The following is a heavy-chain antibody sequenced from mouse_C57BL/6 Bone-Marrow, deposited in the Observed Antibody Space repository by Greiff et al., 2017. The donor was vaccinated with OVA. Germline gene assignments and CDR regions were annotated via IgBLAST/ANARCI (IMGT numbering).Heavy chain of an antibody. D-gene: IGHD2-3*01. CDR2: IDPSDSYT. J-gene: IGHJ2*01. CDR1: GYTFTSYW. Sequence: VQLQQPGAELVKPGASVKMSCKASGYTFTSYWMHWVKQRPGQGLEWIGEIDPSDSYTNYNQKFKGKSTLTVDKSSSTAYMQLSSLTSEDSAVYFCARLYDGYYVLYFDYWGQGTTLTVSS. CDR3: ARLYDGYYVLYFDY. V-gene: IGHV1-69*01.